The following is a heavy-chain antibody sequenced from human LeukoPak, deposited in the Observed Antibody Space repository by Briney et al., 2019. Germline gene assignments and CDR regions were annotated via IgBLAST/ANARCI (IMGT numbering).Heavy chain of an antibody. V-gene: IGHV4-30-2*01. Sequence: PSQTLSLTCAVSGGSISSGGYSWSWIRQPPGKGLEWIGYIYHSGSTYYNPSLKSRVTISVDRSKNQFSLKLSSVTAADTAVYYCARSLGDDYVWGSYRFRPHFDYWGQGTLVAVSS. CDR1: GGSISSGGYS. CDR3: ARSLGDDYVWGSYRFRPHFDY. CDR2: IYHSGST. D-gene: IGHD3-16*02. J-gene: IGHJ4*02.